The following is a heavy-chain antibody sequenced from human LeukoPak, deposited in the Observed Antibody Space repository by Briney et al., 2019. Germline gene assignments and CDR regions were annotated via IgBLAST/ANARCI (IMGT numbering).Heavy chain of an antibody. CDR3: ATRYYYDSSGYSDAFDI. V-gene: IGHV4-31*03. Sequence: SQTLSLTCTVSGGSISSGGYYWSWIRQHPGTGLEWLGYIYYSGSTYYNPSLKSRVTISVDTSKNQFSLKLSSVTAADTAVYYCATRYYYDSSGYSDAFDIWGQGTMVTVSS. J-gene: IGHJ3*02. CDR2: IYYSGST. CDR1: GGSISSGGYY. D-gene: IGHD3-22*01.